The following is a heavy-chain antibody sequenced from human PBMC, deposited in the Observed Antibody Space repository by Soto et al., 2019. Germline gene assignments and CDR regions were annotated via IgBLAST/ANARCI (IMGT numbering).Heavy chain of an antibody. CDR2: IYPGDSGT. CDR1: GYSFTSYW. J-gene: IGHJ4*02. D-gene: IGHD2-15*01. Sequence: GESLKISCKGSGYSFTSYWIGWVRQMPGEGLEWMGIIYPGDSGTRYSPSFQGQVTISADKSINTAYLQWSSLEASDTAMYYCARHYTLSSSVDYWGQGTLVTVSS. V-gene: IGHV5-51*01. CDR3: ARHYTLSSSVDY.